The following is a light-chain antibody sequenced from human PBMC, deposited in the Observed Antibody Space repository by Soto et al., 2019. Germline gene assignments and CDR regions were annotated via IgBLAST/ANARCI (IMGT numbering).Light chain of an antibody. J-gene: IGKJ1*01. V-gene: IGKV3-20*01. Sequence: ELVLTQSPGTLSLSPGERATLSCRASQSVSSSFLAWYQQKPGQAPRLLIYAAASRATGIPDRFSGSGSRTDFTVSISRLEPEDFAVYYCQHYGDSRTFGQGTKVEIK. CDR3: QHYGDSRT. CDR2: AAA. CDR1: QSVSSSF.